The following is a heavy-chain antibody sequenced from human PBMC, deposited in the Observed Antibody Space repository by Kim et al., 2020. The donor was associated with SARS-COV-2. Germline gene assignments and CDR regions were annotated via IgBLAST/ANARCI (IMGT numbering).Heavy chain of an antibody. CDR2: DGSNT. J-gene: IGHJ4*02. V-gene: IGHV3-30*02. Sequence: DGSNTYYADSVKGRVTNSRDNSKNTLYLQMNSLSAEDTAVYYCANRDRDYWGQGTLVTVSS. CDR3: ANRDRDY.